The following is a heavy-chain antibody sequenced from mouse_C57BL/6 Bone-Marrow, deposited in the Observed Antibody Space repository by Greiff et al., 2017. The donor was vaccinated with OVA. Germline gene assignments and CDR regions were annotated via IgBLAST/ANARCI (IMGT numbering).Heavy chain of an antibody. CDR1: GYTFTSYW. CDR2: IYPGSGST. J-gene: IGHJ2*01. Sequence: HVQLQQPGAELVKPGASVKMSCKASGYTFTSYWITWVKQRPGQGLEWIGDIYPGSGSTNYNEKFKSKATLTVDTSSSTAYMQLSSLTSEDSAVYYCARPHYYGSSSLDYWGQGTTLTVSS. V-gene: IGHV1-55*01. CDR3: ARPHYYGSSSLDY. D-gene: IGHD1-1*01.